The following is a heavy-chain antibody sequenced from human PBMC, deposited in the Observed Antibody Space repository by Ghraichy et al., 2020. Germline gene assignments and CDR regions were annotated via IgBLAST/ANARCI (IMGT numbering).Heavy chain of an antibody. Sequence: GGSLRLSCAASGFTFSSYAMSWVRQAPGKGLEWVSAISGSGGSTYYADSVKGRFTISRDNSKNTLYLQMNSLRAEDTAVYYCAKFPHNRDMVRGVRDYYYGMDVWGQGTTVTVSS. J-gene: IGHJ6*02. V-gene: IGHV3-23*01. CDR3: AKFPHNRDMVRGVRDYYYGMDV. CDR1: GFTFSSYA. CDR2: ISGSGGST. D-gene: IGHD3-10*01.